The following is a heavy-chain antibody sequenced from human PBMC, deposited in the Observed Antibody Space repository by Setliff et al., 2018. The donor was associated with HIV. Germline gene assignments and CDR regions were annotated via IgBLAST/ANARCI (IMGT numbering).Heavy chain of an antibody. J-gene: IGHJ5*02. Sequence: TLSLTCTVSGGSINSYFWSWIRQPPGKALEWIGYIYNSGSTNYNPSLRSRGTISVDTSKNQFSLKLRSVTAADTAVYYCARHTLSLNPFDPWGQGTLVTVSS. CDR2: IYNSGST. CDR1: GGSINSYF. CDR3: ARHTLSLNPFDP. V-gene: IGHV4-59*08.